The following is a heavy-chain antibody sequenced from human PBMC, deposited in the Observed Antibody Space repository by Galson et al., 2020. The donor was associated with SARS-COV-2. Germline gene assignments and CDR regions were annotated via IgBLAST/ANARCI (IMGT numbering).Heavy chain of an antibody. CDR2: ISHSGSN. CDR1: GASISSGGYS. Sequence: SETLSLTCAASGASISSGGYSWSWNRQPQGKGLEWIGYISHSGSNYYNPSLKSRITISEDRSKNQFSLRLSCVTAADASVYYCARLHSGEYAPEAFDIWGPGTRVTVAS. J-gene: IGHJ3*02. CDR3: ARLHSGEYAPEAFDI. D-gene: IGHD4-17*01. V-gene: IGHV4-30-2*01.